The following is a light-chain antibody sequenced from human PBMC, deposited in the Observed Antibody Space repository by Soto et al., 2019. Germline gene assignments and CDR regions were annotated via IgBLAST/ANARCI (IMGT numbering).Light chain of an antibody. V-gene: IGKV1D-12*01. Sequence: DLQMTQSPSSVSASVGDRVTITCRASQGISRWLAWYQQKPGKAPELLVYAASNLQSGVPSRFSSSGSGTDFTLTISSLQPEDFATYYCQQANSFPLTFGGGTKVEIK. J-gene: IGKJ4*01. CDR3: QQANSFPLT. CDR2: AAS. CDR1: QGISRW.